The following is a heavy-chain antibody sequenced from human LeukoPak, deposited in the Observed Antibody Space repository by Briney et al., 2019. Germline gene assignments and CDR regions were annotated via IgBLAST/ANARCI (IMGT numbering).Heavy chain of an antibody. J-gene: IGHJ6*02. V-gene: IGHV3-73*01. D-gene: IGHD2-2*01. Sequence: GGSLRLSCEASGFPFSGSAIDWVRHAPGKGLELVGRIRSRPNTYVAQYQPSLIGRILISRDDSRDTAYLQMHSLSPADTAVYYCSRQTDTYCSRANCYVDNFYGLDVWGQGTRVTVSS. CDR3: SRQTDTYCSRANCYVDNFYGLDV. CDR2: IRSRPNTYVA. CDR1: GFPFSGSA.